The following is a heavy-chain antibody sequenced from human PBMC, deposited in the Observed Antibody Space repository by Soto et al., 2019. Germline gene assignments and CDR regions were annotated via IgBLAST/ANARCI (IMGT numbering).Heavy chain of an antibody. CDR1: GYTFINYD. Sequence: QVQLVQSGAEVKKPGASVKVSCKASGYTFINYDINWVRQATGQGLEWIGWMNPNSGDTGYAQKFQGRVTMTRDTSISTAYMELSSLRSDDTAVYYCARGDGSYYGSGSYFDSWGQGTLVTVSS. V-gene: IGHV1-8*01. D-gene: IGHD3-10*01. CDR2: MNPNSGDT. J-gene: IGHJ5*01. CDR3: ARGDGSYYGSGSYFDS.